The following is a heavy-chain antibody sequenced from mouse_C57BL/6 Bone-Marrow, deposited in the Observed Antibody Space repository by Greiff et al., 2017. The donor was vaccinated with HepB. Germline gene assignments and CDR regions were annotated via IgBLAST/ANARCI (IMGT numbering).Heavy chain of an antibody. J-gene: IGHJ3*01. CDR3: ARENGRGLAY. Sequence: VQLQESGAELARPGASVKLSCKASGYTFTSYGISWVKQRTGQGLEWIGEIYPRSGNTYYNEKFKGKATLTADKSSSTAYMELRSLTSEDSAVYFCARENGRGLAYWGQGTLVTVSA. CDR1: GYTFTSYG. CDR2: IYPRSGNT. V-gene: IGHV1-81*01. D-gene: IGHD1-1*01.